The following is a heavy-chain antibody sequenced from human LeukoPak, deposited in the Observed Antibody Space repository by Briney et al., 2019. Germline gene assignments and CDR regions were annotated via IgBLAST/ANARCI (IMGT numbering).Heavy chain of an antibody. CDR1: GGSFSSYY. CDR2: IFFSGST. CDR3: ARGNSYGRIIDY. V-gene: IGHV4-59*12. J-gene: IGHJ4*02. D-gene: IGHD5-18*01. Sequence: SETLSLTCSVSGGSFSSYYWTWIRQPPGKGLEWIGYIFFSGSTNYSPSLKSRVTISIDTSKNQFSLKLSSVTAADTAVYYCARGNSYGRIIDYWGQGTLVTVSS.